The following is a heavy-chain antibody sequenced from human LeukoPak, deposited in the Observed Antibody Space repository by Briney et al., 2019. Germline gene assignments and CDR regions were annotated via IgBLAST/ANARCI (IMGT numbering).Heavy chain of an antibody. CDR2: IIPILGIA. CDR1: GGTFSSYT. J-gene: IGHJ4*02. D-gene: IGHD2-2*01. CDR3: AIDCSSTSCYQGNVY. Sequence: SVKVSCKASGGTFSSYTISWVRQAPGQGLEWMGRIIPILGIANYAQKFQGRVTITADKSTSTAYTELSSLRSEDTAVYYCAIDCSSTSCYQGNVYWGQGTLVTVSS. V-gene: IGHV1-69*02.